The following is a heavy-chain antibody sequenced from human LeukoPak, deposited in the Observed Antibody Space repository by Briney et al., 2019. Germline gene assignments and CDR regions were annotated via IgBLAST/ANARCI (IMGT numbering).Heavy chain of an antibody. J-gene: IGHJ3*02. CDR2: LSSSSSYF. CDR3: ARGEYSSSCYDKVWSYAFDI. V-gene: IGHV3-21*01. D-gene: IGHD6-13*01. CDR1: AFTFSSIS. Sequence: GSLSFSCAAYAFTFSSISMNWDRPAPGKGLEWFSYLSSSSSYFYYADSVKVRFTSYTDNATTSMYLHMHSLRAEDTAVYYCARGEYSSSCYDKVWSYAFDIWGQGTMVTVSS.